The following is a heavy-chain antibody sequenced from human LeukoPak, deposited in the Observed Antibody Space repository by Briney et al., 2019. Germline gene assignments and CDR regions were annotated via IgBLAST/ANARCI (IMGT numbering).Heavy chain of an antibody. J-gene: IGHJ5*02. CDR3: ARWSGVVVVAATPLGFDR. D-gene: IGHD2-15*01. V-gene: IGHV4-59*01. CDR2: IYYSGST. Sequence: SETLSLTCTVSGGSISSYYWSWIRQPPGKGLEWIGYIYYSGSTNYNPSLKSRVTISVDTSKNQFSLKLISVTAADTAVYYCARWSGVVVVAATPLGFDRWRQAALVTVSS. CDR1: GGSISSYY.